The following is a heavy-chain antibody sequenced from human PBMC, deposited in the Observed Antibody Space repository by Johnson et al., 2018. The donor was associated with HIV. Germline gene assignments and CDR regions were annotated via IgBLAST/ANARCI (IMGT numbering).Heavy chain of an antibody. CDR3: ARDGMAATKANI. CDR2: ISYDGSNK. J-gene: IGHJ3*02. CDR1: GFTFSDYY. D-gene: IGHD1-14*01. V-gene: IGHV3-30*03. Sequence: QVQLVESGGGLVQPGRSLRLSCAASGFTFSDYYMSWIRQAPGKGLEWVAVISYDGSNKNYADSVKGRFTISRDNTKNTLYLQMNSLRAEDTAVYYCARDGMAATKANIWGQGTMVTVSS.